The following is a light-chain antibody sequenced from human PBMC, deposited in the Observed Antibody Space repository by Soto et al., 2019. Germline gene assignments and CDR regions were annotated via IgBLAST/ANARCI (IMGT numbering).Light chain of an antibody. J-gene: IGKJ1*01. CDR2: AAS. CDR3: QHYNSYSEA. CDR1: QGISSW. V-gene: IGKV1D-16*01. Sequence: DIQMTQSPSSVSASVGDRVTITCRASQGISSWLAWYQQKPGKAPKLLIYAASNLQSGVPSRFSGSGSGTNFTLSLNSLQPEDFATYYCQHYNSYSEAFGQGTKVDIK.